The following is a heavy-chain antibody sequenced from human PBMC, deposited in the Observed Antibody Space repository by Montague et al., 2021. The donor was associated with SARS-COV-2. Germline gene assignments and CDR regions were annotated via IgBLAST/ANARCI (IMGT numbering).Heavy chain of an antibody. V-gene: IGHV4-39*07. CDR3: ARDQGYNWNYYYYYGMDV. CDR1: GGSISSSSNY. D-gene: IGHD1-20*01. CDR2: IYYSGST. Sequence: ETLSLTCTVSGGSISSSSNYWGWIRQPPGKGLEWIGSIYYSGSTYYNPSLKSRVTISVDTSKNQFSLKLSSVTAADTAVYYCARDQGYNWNYYYYYGMDVWGQGTTVTVSS. J-gene: IGHJ6*02.